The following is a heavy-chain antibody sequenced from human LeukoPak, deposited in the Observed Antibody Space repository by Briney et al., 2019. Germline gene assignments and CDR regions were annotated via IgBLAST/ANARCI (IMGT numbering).Heavy chain of an antibody. CDR3: AKPTYYYDSSGRHNPYYFDY. D-gene: IGHD3-22*01. CDR2: IRYDGSNK. J-gene: IGHJ4*02. CDR1: GFTFSSYA. V-gene: IGHV3-30*02. Sequence: PGGSLRLSCAASGFTFSSYAMHWVRQAPGKGLEWVAFIRYDGSNKYYADSVKGRFTISRDNSKNTLYLQMNSLRAEDTAVYYCAKPTYYYDSSGRHNPYYFDYWGQGTLVTVSS.